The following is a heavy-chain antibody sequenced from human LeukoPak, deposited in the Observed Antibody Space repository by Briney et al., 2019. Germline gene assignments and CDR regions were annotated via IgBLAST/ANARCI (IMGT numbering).Heavy chain of an antibody. V-gene: IGHV1-46*01. CDR3: ARSYDYGDPLGAFDI. D-gene: IGHD4-17*01. Sequence: ASVKVSCKASGGTFSSYAISWVRQAPGQGLEWMGIINPSGGSTSYAQKFQGRVTMTRDTSTSTVYMELSSLRSEDTAVYYCARSYDYGDPLGAFDIWGQGTMVTVSS. CDR1: GGTFSSYA. J-gene: IGHJ3*02. CDR2: INPSGGST.